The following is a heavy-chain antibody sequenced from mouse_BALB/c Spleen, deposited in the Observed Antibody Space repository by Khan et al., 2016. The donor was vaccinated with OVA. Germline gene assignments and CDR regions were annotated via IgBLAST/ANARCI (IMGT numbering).Heavy chain of an antibody. CDR1: GFTFTNYG. J-gene: IGHJ1*01. CDR2: INTYTGEP. V-gene: IGHV9-1*02. CDR3: ARGASYGDFDD. Sequence: QFQLVQSGPELKKPGETVNISCKASGFTFTNYGMNWVKQAPGKGLKWMGWINTYTGEPTYTDVFKGRFAFSLETSASTAYLQINNLKDEDMATYFCARGASYGDFDDWGAGTTVTVSS. D-gene: IGHD6-1*01.